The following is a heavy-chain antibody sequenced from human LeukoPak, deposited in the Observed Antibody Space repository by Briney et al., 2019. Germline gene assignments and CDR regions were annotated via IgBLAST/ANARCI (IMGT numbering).Heavy chain of an antibody. J-gene: IGHJ4*02. V-gene: IGHV4-34*01. CDR1: GGSFSGYY. Sequence: SETLSLTCAVYGGSFSGYYWSWIRQPPGKGLEWIGEINHSGSTNYNPSLKSRVTISVDTSKNQFSLKLSSVTAADTAVYYCARGSPTSYVLRFLEWSHATFDYWGQGTLVTVSS. CDR3: ARGSPTSYVLRFLEWSHATFDY. D-gene: IGHD3-3*01. CDR2: INHSGST.